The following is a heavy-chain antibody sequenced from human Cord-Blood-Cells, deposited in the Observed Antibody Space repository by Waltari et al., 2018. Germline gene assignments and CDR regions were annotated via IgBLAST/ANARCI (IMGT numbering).Heavy chain of an antibody. CDR2: IIPIFGTA. CDR3: AREASIQLWSRDYFDY. J-gene: IGHJ4*02. Sequence: QVQLVQSGAEVKQPGFSVTVSCKASDGTFSSYAISWVLQAPGQGLEWMGGIIPIFGTANYAQKFQGRVTITADESTSTAYMELSSLRSEDTAVYYCAREASIQLWSRDYFDYWGQGTLVTVSS. CDR1: DGTFSSYA. D-gene: IGHD5-18*01. V-gene: IGHV1-69*01.